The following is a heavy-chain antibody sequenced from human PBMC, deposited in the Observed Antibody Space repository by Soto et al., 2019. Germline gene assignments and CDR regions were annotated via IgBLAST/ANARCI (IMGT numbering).Heavy chain of an antibody. Sequence: GASVKVSCKASEYTFTRYDINWVRQAPGQGLEWIGWMNPNSGNTGYAQKFQGRVTMTRDTSTSTVYMELSSLRSEDTAVYYCARDPLGLDLGYCSGGSCYYFDYWGQGTLVTVSS. D-gene: IGHD2-15*01. CDR2: MNPNSGNT. CDR1: EYTFTRYD. J-gene: IGHJ4*02. V-gene: IGHV1-8*01. CDR3: ARDPLGLDLGYCSGGSCYYFDY.